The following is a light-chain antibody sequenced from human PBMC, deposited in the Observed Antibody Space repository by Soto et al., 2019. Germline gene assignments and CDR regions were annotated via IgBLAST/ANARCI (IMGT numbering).Light chain of an antibody. V-gene: IGLV2-14*01. CDR1: SSDVGGYNY. CDR2: EVN. CDR3: HSYTSSTTSV. Sequence: QSALTQPASVSGSPGQSITISCTGTSSDVGGYNYVSWYQQHPGKAPKLMIYEVNNRPSGVSNRFSGSKSGNTASLTISGLQAEDEADYYCHSYTSSTTSVFGTGTKVTVL. J-gene: IGLJ1*01.